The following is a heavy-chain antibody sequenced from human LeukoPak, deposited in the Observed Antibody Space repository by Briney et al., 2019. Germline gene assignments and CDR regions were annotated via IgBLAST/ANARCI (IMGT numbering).Heavy chain of an antibody. CDR3: ARGRTARDYYYYYYMDV. CDR2: ISSSSSYI. V-gene: IGHV3-21*01. CDR1: GFTFSSYS. J-gene: IGHJ6*03. D-gene: IGHD5-18*01. Sequence: GGSLRLSCAASGFTFSSYSMNWVRQAPGKGLEWVSSISSSSSYIYYADSVKGRFTISRDNAKNSLYLQMNSLRAEDTAVYYCARGRTARDYYYYYYMDVWGKGTKVTVSS.